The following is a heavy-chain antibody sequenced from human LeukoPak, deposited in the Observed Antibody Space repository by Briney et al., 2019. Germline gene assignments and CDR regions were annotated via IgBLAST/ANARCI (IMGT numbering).Heavy chain of an antibody. D-gene: IGHD3-22*01. CDR2: ISAYNGNT. V-gene: IGHV1-18*01. CDR1: GYTFTSYG. CDR3: ARNYYDSSGYYYGATSPFDY. J-gene: IGHJ4*02. Sequence: ASVKVSCKASGYTFTSYGISWVRQAPGQGLEWMGWISAYNGNTNYAQKLQGRVTMTTDTSTSTAYMELRSLRSDDTAVYYCARNYYDSSGYYYGATSPFDYWGQGTLVTVSS.